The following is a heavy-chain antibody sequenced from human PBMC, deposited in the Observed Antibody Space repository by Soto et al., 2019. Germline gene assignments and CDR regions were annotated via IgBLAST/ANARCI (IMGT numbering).Heavy chain of an antibody. CDR2: IYDTGRT. J-gene: IGHJ4*02. CDR1: GGSISSSTYY. V-gene: IGHV4-39*02. CDR3: AREFTAFDY. Sequence: PSETLSLTCTVSGGSISSSTYYWGWIRQPPGKGLEWIGSIYDTGRTYYNPSLRSRVTISVDTSKNQFSLKLSSMTAADSAVYYCAREFTAFDYWGQGTLVTVSS.